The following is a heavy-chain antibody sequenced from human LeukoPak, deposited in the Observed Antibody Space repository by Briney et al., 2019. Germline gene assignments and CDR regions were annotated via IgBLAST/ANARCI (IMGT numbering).Heavy chain of an antibody. J-gene: IGHJ4*02. D-gene: IGHD6-13*01. CDR1: GGSISSYY. CDR2: IYYSGST. CDR3: ARGGSSWLEFDF. Sequence: PSETLSLTCTVSGGSISSYYWSWIRQPPGKGLEWIGYIYYSGSTIYNPSLKSRVTISVDTSKNQFSLRLSSVTAADTAVYYCARGGSSWLEFDFWGQGTLVTVSS. V-gene: IGHV4-59*01.